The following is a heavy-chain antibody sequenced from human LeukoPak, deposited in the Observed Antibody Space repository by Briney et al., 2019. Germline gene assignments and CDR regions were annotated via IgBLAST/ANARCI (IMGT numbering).Heavy chain of an antibody. V-gene: IGHV4-61*09. CDR2: IYTSGST. Sequence: PSETLSLTCTVSGGSISSSSYYWSWIRQPPGKGLEWIGHIYTSGSTNYNPSLKSRVTISVDTSKNQFSLKLSSVTAADTAVYYCARHVHGYGPDYYYYYMDVWGKGTTVTVSS. CDR1: GGSISSSSYY. CDR3: ARHVHGYGPDYYYYYMDV. D-gene: IGHD5-18*01. J-gene: IGHJ6*03.